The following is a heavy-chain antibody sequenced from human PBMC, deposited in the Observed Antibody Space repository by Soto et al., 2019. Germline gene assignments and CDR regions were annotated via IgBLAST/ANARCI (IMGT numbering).Heavy chain of an antibody. CDR2: ISAYNGNT. V-gene: IGHV1-18*04. CDR3: AREEYDFWSGYYSYYYYYGMDV. D-gene: IGHD3-3*01. J-gene: IGHJ6*02. CDR1: GYTFTSYC. Sequence: ASVKVSCKASGYTFTSYCISWVRQAPGQGLEWMGWISAYNGNTNYAQKLQGRVTMTTDTSTSTAYMELRSLRSDDTAVYYCAREEYDFWSGYYSYYYYYGMDVWGQGTTVTVS.